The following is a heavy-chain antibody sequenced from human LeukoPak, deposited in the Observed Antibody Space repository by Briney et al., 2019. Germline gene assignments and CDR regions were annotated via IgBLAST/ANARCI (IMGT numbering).Heavy chain of an antibody. CDR1: GYTFTGYY. Sequence: ASVKVSCKASGYTFTGYYMHWVRQAPGQGLEWMGRINPNSGGTNYAQKFQGRVTMTRDTSISTAYMELSRLRSDDTAAYYCARVMYYYDSSGYYFIDYWGQGTLVTVSS. J-gene: IGHJ4*02. V-gene: IGHV1-2*06. CDR2: INPNSGGT. CDR3: ARVMYYYDSSGYYFIDY. D-gene: IGHD3-22*01.